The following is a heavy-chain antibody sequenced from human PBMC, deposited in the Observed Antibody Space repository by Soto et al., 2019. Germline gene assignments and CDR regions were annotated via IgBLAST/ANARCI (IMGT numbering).Heavy chain of an antibody. D-gene: IGHD4-17*01. V-gene: IGHV3-23*01. CDR1: GFTFSSYA. CDR3: AKDPGIEYGDDEFLTFDY. Sequence: EVQLLESGGGLVQPGGSLRLSCAASGFTFSSYAMSWVRQAPGKGLEWVSAISGSGGSTYYADSVKGRFTISRDNSKNTLYLQMNSLRAEDTAVYYCAKDPGIEYGDDEFLTFDYWGQGTLVTVSS. J-gene: IGHJ4*02. CDR2: ISGSGGST.